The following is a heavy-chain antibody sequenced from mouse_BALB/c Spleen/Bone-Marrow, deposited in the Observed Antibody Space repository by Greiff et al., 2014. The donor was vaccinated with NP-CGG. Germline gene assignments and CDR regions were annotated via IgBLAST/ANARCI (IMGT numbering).Heavy chain of an antibody. V-gene: IGHV1S56*01. CDR1: GYTFTSYY. CDR2: IYPGNVNT. Sequence: LQESGPELVKPGASVRISCKASGYTFTSYYIHWVKQRPGQGLEWIGWIYPGNVNTKYNEKFKGKATLTADKSSSTAYMQLSSLTSEDSADYFCARDYYGSSSFACWGQGTLVTVSA. CDR3: ARDYYGSSSFAC. D-gene: IGHD1-1*01. J-gene: IGHJ3*01.